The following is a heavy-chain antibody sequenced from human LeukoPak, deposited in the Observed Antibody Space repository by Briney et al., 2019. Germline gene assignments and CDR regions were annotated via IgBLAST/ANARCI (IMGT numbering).Heavy chain of an antibody. CDR2: IYTSGST. J-gene: IGHJ4*02. V-gene: IGHV4-4*07. Sequence: SETLSLTCTVSGGSISSYYWSWIRQPAGKGLEWIGHIYTSGSTNYNPSLKSRVTMSVDTSKNQFSLKLSSVTAADTAVYYCARDRRWLQLGREDSDYWGQGTLVTVSS. CDR1: GGSISSYY. D-gene: IGHD5-24*01. CDR3: ARDRRWLQLGREDSDY.